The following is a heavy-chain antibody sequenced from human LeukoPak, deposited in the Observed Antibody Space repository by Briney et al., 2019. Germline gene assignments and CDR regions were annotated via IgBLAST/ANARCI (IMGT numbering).Heavy chain of an antibody. J-gene: IGHJ4*02. CDR1: GGSISSTSYH. Sequence: SETLSLTCTVSGGSISSTSYHWGWIRQPPGKGLEWIGSIYYSGSTYYNPSLKSRVTISVDTSKNQFSLKLSSVTAADTAVYYCARLDWGSHYYFDYWGQGTLVTVSS. V-gene: IGHV4-39*01. CDR2: IYYSGST. D-gene: IGHD7-27*01. CDR3: ARLDWGSHYYFDY.